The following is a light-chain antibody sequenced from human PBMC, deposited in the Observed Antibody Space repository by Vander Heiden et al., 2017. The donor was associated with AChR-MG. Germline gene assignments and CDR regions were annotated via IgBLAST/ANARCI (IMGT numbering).Light chain of an antibody. CDR3: QQYNSYSLT. Sequence: DIQMTQSPSTLSAPAGDRVTIPCRASQSISSWLAWFQQKPGKATKPLIYKASSLESGVPSRFSGSGSGTEFTLTISSLQPDDFATYYCQQYNSYSLTFGQGTRLEIK. CDR2: KAS. J-gene: IGKJ5*01. CDR1: QSISSW. V-gene: IGKV1-5*03.